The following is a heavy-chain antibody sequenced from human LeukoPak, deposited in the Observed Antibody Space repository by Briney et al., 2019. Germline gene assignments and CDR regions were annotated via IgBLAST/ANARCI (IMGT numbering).Heavy chain of an antibody. CDR2: IWYDGSNK. J-gene: IGHJ5*02. CDR3: ARERVGGTNWFDP. CDR1: GFTFSSYG. D-gene: IGHD4-23*01. Sequence: GGSLRLSCAASGFTFSSYGMHWVRQAPGKGLEWVAVIWYDGSNKYYADSVKGRFTISRDNSKNTLYLQMNGLRAEDTAVYYCARERVGGTNWFDPWGQGTLVTVSS. V-gene: IGHV3-33*01.